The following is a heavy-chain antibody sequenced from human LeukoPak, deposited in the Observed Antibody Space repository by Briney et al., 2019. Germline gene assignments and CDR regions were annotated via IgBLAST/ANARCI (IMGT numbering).Heavy chain of an antibody. CDR3: ARDAGYGYDRFDY. Sequence: GGSLRLSCAASGSTFSGSAMHWVRQAPGKGLEWVSGISWNSGSIGYADSVKGRFTISRDNAKNSLYLQMNSLRAEDTAVYYCARDAGYGYDRFDYWGQGTQVTVSS. V-gene: IGHV3-9*01. CDR2: ISWNSGSI. CDR1: GSTFSGSA. D-gene: IGHD5-18*01. J-gene: IGHJ4*02.